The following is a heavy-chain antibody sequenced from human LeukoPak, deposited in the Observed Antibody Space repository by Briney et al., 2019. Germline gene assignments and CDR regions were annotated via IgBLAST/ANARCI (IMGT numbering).Heavy chain of an antibody. CDR3: ASLKNYYDSSGYLVTDAFDI. V-gene: IGHV1-18*01. Sequence: ASVKVSCKASGYPFYTYGISWVRQAPGQGLEWMGWISVYNGNTNYAQKLQGRVTMTTDTSTSTAYMELRSLKSDDTAVYYCASLKNYYDSSGYLVTDAFDIWGQGTMVTVSS. CDR2: ISVYNGNT. D-gene: IGHD3-22*01. J-gene: IGHJ3*02. CDR1: GYPFYTYG.